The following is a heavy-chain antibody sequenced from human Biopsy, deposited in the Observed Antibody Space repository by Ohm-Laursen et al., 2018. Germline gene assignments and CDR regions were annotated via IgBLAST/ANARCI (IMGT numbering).Heavy chain of an antibody. CDR1: GGSITDDY. CDR3: ARTPRDSFWSGSYKRGLWFDP. Sequence: PSQTLSLTCTVPGGSITDDYWRWIRQPPGKGLEWIGHVYNGGITNFNPSLKSRVTISKDTSKNQFSLQVNSVTAADTAVYYCARTPRDSFWSGSYKRGLWFDPWGQGTLVIVSS. CDR2: VYNGGIT. J-gene: IGHJ5*02. D-gene: IGHD3-3*01. V-gene: IGHV4-59*01.